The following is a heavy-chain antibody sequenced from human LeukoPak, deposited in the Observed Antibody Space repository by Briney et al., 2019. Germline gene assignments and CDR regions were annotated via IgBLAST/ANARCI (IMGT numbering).Heavy chain of an antibody. Sequence: PSQTLSLTCTVSGGSISSGGYYWSWIRQPPGKGLEWIGYIYHSGSTYYNPSLKSRVTISVDRSKNQFSLKLSSVTAADTAVYYCATRTPSHPYYFDYWGQGTLVTVSS. V-gene: IGHV4-30-2*01. J-gene: IGHJ4*02. CDR3: ATRTPSHPYYFDY. CDR1: GGSISSGGYY. CDR2: IYHSGST. D-gene: IGHD2-2*01.